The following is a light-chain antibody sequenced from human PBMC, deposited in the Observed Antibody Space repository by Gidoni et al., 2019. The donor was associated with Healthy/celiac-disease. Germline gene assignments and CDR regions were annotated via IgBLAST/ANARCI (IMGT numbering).Light chain of an antibody. J-gene: IGKJ1*01. CDR1: QSVSSSY. CDR3: QQYGSSPR. V-gene: IGKV3-20*01. CDR2: GAS. Sequence: EIVLTQSPGTLSLSPGERATPSCRASQSVSSSYLAWYQQKPGQAPRLLIYGASSRATGIPDWFSGSGSGTDFTLTISRLEPEDFAVYYCQQYGSSPRFGQGTKVEIK.